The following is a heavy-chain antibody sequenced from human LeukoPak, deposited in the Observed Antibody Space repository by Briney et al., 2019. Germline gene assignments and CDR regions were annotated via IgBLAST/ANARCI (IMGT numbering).Heavy chain of an antibody. CDR1: GFTFGDYA. D-gene: IGHD3-3*01. CDR2: IRSKAYGGTT. V-gene: IGHV3-49*04. J-gene: IGHJ6*03. Sequence: PGGSLRLSCTASGFTFGDYAMSWVRQAPGKGLEWVGFIRSKAYGGTTEYAASVKGRFTISRDDSKSIAYLQMNSLKTEDTAVYYCTRGHVLRFLEWLPNYYYYYYMDVWGKGTTVTVSS. CDR3: TRGHVLRFLEWLPNYYYYYYMDV.